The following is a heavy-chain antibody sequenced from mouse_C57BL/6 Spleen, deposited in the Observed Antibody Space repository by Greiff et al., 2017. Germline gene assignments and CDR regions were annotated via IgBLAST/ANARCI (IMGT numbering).Heavy chain of an antibody. Sequence: VESGGGLVKPGGSLKLSCAASGFTFSSYAMSWVRQTPEKRLEWVATISDGGSYTYYPDNVKGRFTISRDNAKNNLYLQMSHLKSEDTAMYYCARGLLRYYYAMDYWGQGTSVTVSS. CDR1: GFTFSSYA. CDR2: ISDGGSYT. J-gene: IGHJ4*01. V-gene: IGHV5-4*01. CDR3: ARGLLRYYYAMDY. D-gene: IGHD1-1*01.